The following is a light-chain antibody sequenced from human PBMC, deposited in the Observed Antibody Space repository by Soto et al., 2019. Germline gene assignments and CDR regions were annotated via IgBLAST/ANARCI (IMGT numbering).Light chain of an antibody. CDR2: EVS. CDR3: SSYTDTKSLYVI. J-gene: IGLJ2*01. V-gene: IGLV2-14*01. CDR1: SSDVGTYNY. Sequence: QSVLTQPASVSGSPGQSITISCTGTSSDVGTYNYVSWYQQQPGKAPKLLIYEVSHRPSGVSHRFSGSKSGNTASLTISGLQAEDEADYHCSSYTDTKSLYVIFGGGTKLTVL.